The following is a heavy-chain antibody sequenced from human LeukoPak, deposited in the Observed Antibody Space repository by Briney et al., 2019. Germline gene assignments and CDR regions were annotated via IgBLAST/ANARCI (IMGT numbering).Heavy chain of an antibody. CDR1: VGTFSSYA. CDR2: IIPIFGTA. V-gene: IGHV1-69*13. CDR3: ARSYSSSSLSFDY. Sequence: SVKVSCKASVGTFSSYAISWVRQAPGQGLEWMGGIIPIFGTANYAQKFQGRVTITADESTSTAYMELSSLRSEDTAVYYCARSYSSSSLSFDYWGQGTLVTVSS. D-gene: IGHD6-6*01. J-gene: IGHJ4*02.